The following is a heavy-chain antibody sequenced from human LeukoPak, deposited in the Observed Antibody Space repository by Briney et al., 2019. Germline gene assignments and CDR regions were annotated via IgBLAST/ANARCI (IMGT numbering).Heavy chain of an antibody. J-gene: IGHJ5*02. Sequence: SQTLSLTCTVSGDSISSSSYYWCWIRQPPGKGLECIGSIYYSGSTYSNPSLKTPVTISVATSNTHFPLKLNSVTATDTAAYSCARPVVAATGWFDPWGQGTVVTVS. CDR3: ARPVVAATGWFDP. V-gene: IGHV4-39*06. CDR2: IYYSGST. CDR1: GDSISSSSYY. D-gene: IGHD2-15*01.